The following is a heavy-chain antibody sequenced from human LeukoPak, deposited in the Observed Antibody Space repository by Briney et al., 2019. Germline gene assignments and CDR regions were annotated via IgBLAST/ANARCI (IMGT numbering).Heavy chain of an antibody. D-gene: IGHD6-13*01. J-gene: IGHJ4*02. V-gene: IGHV4-34*01. Sequence: KPSETLSLTCAVYGGSFSGYYRSWIRQPPGKGLEWIGEINHSGSTNCNPSLKSRVTISVDTSKNQFSLKLSSVTAADTAVYYCARNVGYSSSWYRRGFDYWGQGTLVTVSS. CDR2: INHSGST. CDR1: GGSFSGYY. CDR3: ARNVGYSSSWYRRGFDY.